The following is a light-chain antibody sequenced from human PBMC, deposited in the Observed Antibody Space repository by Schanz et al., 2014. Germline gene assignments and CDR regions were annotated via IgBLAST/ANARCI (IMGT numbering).Light chain of an antibody. CDR2: WAS. CDR1: QSILYSSHNKNY. V-gene: IGKV4-1*01. CDR3: QQYDTWPRT. Sequence: DIVMTQSPDSLAVSLGERATIHCKSSQSILYSSHNKNYLAWYQQKPGQPPKLLIYWASTRRSGVPDRFSGSGSGTDFTLTISSLQAEDVAVYFCQQYDTWPRTFGQGTKVEI. J-gene: IGKJ1*01.